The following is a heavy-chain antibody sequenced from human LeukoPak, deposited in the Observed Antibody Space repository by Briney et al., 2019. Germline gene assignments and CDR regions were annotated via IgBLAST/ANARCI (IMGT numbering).Heavy chain of an antibody. V-gene: IGHV3-30*09. CDR3: ARRPVATIKGYIDS. CDR1: GFTFSNYA. D-gene: IGHD5-24*01. CDR2: ISTDGNYK. Sequence: GGSLRLSCAASGFTFSNYAIYWVRQAPGKGLEWVSVISTDGNYKYYADSVKGRFAVSRDNSKNMLYLQMNSLSADDTAVYYCARRPVATIKGYIDSWGQGTLVTVSS. J-gene: IGHJ4*02.